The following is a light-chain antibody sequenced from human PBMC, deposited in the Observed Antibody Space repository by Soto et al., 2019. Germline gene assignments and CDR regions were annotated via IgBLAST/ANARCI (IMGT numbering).Light chain of an antibody. V-gene: IGLV2-14*01. CDR1: SSDVGGYNY. J-gene: IGLJ1*01. CDR2: DVS. Sequence: QSVMTQPASVSGSPGHSITISCTGPSSDVGGYNYVSWYQQHPGKAPKLMIYDVSNRPSGVSNRFSGSKSGNTASLTISGLQAEDQAAYYCSSYTSSSTLVVFRTGTKVPVL. CDR3: SSYTSSSTLVV.